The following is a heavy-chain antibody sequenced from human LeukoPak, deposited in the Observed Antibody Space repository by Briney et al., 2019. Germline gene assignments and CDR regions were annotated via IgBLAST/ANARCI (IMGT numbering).Heavy chain of an antibody. Sequence: GGSLRLSYAASGFTFSSYGMHWVRQAPGKGLEWVAFIRYDGSNKYYADSVKGRFTISRDNSKNTLYLQMNSLGAEDTVVYYCAKDISRSGGGFDIWGQGTMVTVSS. V-gene: IGHV3-30*02. CDR2: IRYDGSNK. D-gene: IGHD2-15*01. CDR3: AKDISRSGGGFDI. J-gene: IGHJ3*02. CDR1: GFTFSSYG.